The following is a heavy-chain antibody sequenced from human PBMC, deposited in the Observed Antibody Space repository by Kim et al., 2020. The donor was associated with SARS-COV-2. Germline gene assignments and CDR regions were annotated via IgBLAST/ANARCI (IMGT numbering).Heavy chain of an antibody. D-gene: IGHD3-9*01. J-gene: IGHJ5*02. Sequence: GGSLRLSCAASGFTFSNYPMNWVRQAPGKGLEWVSIISGGGGSTYYAESVKGRFTISRDTSKNTLYLQMNSLRAEDTAVYYCARSPQDWLLGWFDPWGQGTLVNVSS. V-gene: IGHV3-23*01. CDR1: GFTFSNYP. CDR2: ISGGGGST. CDR3: ARSPQDWLLGWFDP.